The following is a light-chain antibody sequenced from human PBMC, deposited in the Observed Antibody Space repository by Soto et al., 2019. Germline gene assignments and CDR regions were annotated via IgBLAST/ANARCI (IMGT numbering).Light chain of an antibody. CDR3: MQALQSPPT. CDR1: QSLLHSNGYDS. CDR2: LGS. V-gene: IGKV2-28*01. J-gene: IGKJ1*01. Sequence: EIVMTQSPLSLPVTPGEPASISCRSSQSLLHSNGYDSLDWYLQKAGQSPQLLIYLGSNRASGVAARFSGSGSGTDFTLKISRVEADDVGVYYCMQALQSPPTFGQGTKVEIK.